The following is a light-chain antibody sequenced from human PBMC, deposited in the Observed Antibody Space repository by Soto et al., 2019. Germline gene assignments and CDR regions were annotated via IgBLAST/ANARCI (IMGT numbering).Light chain of an antibody. CDR1: SSDIGAYNY. V-gene: IGLV2-14*01. CDR3: SSYTSSRTVV. J-gene: IGLJ2*01. CDR2: DVT. Sequence: QSVLTQPASVSGSPGQSITISCTGTSSDIGAYNYVSWYQQHPGKAPKLMIYDVTNWPSGVSNRFSGSKSDNTASLTIAGLQAEDEADYYCSSYTSSRTVVFGGGTKLTVL.